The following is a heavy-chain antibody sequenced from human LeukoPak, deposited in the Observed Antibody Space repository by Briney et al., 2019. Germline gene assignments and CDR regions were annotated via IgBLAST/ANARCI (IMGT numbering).Heavy chain of an antibody. D-gene: IGHD3-22*01. CDR3: ARTYHYDSIGYYFDS. Sequence: PSETLSLTCTVSGGSISSGGYYWSWIRQHPEKGLEWIGYIYYSGSTSYNPSLKSRVVISLGASDNQVSLKLRSATAADTAVYFCARTYHYDSIGYYFDSWGQGTVVTVSS. V-gene: IGHV4-31*03. CDR2: IYYSGST. J-gene: IGHJ4*02. CDR1: GGSISSGGYY.